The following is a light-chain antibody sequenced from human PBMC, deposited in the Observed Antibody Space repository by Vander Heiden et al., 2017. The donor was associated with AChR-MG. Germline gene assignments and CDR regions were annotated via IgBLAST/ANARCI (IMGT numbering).Light chain of an antibody. CDR1: QGISSY. V-gene: IGKV1-8*01. J-gene: IGKJ3*01. CDR3: QQYDSYPFT. CDR2: AAS. Sequence: AIRMTQSPSSFSASTGDRVTITCRARQGISSYSAWYQQKPGKAPKLLIYAASTLQSGVPSRFSGSGSGTDFTLTISCLQSEDFATYYCQQYDSYPFTFGHGTKVDIK.